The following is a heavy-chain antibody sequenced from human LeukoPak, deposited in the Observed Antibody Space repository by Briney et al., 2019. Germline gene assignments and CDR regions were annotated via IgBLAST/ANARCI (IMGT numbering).Heavy chain of an antibody. Sequence: EASVKVSCKASGGTFSSYAISWVRQAPGQGLEWMGGIIPIFGTANYAQKFQGRVTITTDESTSTAYMELSSLRSEDTAVYYCAHGGSSGYYSPFDYWGQGTLVTVSS. CDR2: IIPIFGTA. V-gene: IGHV1-69*05. CDR1: GGTFSSYA. J-gene: IGHJ4*02. D-gene: IGHD3-22*01. CDR3: AHGGSSGYYSPFDY.